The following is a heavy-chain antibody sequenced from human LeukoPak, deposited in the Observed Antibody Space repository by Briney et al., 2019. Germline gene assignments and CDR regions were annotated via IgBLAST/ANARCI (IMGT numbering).Heavy chain of an antibody. CDR2: IYYSGST. Sequence: SETLSLTCTVSGGSISSHYWSWIRQPPGKGLEWIGYIYYSGSTNYNPSLKSRVTISVDTSKNQFSLKLSSVTAADTAVYYCARLDYGSGATDYWGQGTLVTVSS. J-gene: IGHJ4*02. CDR1: GGSISSHY. D-gene: IGHD3-10*01. CDR3: ARLDYGSGATDY. V-gene: IGHV4-59*08.